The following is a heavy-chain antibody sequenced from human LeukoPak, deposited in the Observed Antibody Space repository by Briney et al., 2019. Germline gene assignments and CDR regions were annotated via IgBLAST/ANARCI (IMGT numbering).Heavy chain of an antibody. D-gene: IGHD4-11*01. CDR2: ISTSATYT. V-gene: IGHV3-21*01. J-gene: IGHJ4*02. Sequence: GGSLRLSRAVSGFTFSSYTMHWVRQAPMKGLEWVSSISTSATYTYYADSVKGRFSVSRDNAKNSLYLQMNSLRAEDTAVYFCARDLEDYNNYGEMAIWGQGTLVTVSS. CDR3: ARDLEDYNNYGEMAI. CDR1: GFTFSSYT.